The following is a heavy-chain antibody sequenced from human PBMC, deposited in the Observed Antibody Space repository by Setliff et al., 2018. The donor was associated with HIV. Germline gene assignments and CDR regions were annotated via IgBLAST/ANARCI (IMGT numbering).Heavy chain of an antibody. CDR1: GGTFSGHY. D-gene: IGHD6-13*01. CDR2: IHPSGNT. CDR3: ARGRYRSRWYASDHYYIDV. J-gene: IGHJ6*03. Sequence: SETLSLTCAVYGGTFSGHYWSWIRQPPGQGLDWIGEIHPSGNTYYNPSLKSRVTISVDTSKNQFSLKLRSVTAADTALYYCARGRYRSRWYASDHYYIDVWGKGTTVTVSS. V-gene: IGHV4-34*01.